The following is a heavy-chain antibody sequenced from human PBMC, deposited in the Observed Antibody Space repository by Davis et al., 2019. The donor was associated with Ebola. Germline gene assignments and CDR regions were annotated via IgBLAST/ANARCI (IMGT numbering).Heavy chain of an antibody. Sequence: PGGSLRLSCAASGFTFSSYAMSWARQAPGKGLEWVSYISKTGDRISYAESLKGRFTISRDNAKNSLYLQMNSLRDEDTAVYYCARDWDYNNYAFYYGMDVWGHGTTVTVSS. CDR3: ARDWDYNNYAFYYGMDV. CDR1: GFTFSSYA. D-gene: IGHD4-11*01. V-gene: IGHV3-48*02. CDR2: ISKTGDRI. J-gene: IGHJ6*02.